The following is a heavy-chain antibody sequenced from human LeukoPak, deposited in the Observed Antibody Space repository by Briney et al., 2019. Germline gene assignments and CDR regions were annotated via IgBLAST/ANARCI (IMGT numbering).Heavy chain of an antibody. V-gene: IGHV3-23*01. CDR2: ISDGGTRT. J-gene: IGHJ4*02. D-gene: IGHD3-22*01. Sequence: GGSLRLSCAASGFTFSSYWMSWVRQAPGEGLEWVSAISDGGTRTYYADAVRGRFTISRDNTKNTLYLRMDSLRAEDTAVYYCAGGYYDSFGGYWGQGTLVTVSS. CDR1: GFTFSSYW. CDR3: AGGYYDSFGGY.